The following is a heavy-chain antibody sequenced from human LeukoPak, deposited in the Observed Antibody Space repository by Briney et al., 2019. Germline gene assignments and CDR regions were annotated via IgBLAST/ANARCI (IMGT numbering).Heavy chain of an antibody. V-gene: IGHV4-38-2*02. CDR1: GYSISSGYY. CDR2: IYHSGST. D-gene: IGHD3-22*01. J-gene: IGHJ4*02. Sequence: PWETLSLTCTVSGYSISSGYYWGWIRQPPGKGLEWIGSIYHSGSTYYNPSLKSRVTISVDTSKNQFSLKLSSVTAADTAVYYCARDMANYYDSSGLFDYWGQGTLVTVSS. CDR3: ARDMANYYDSSGLFDY.